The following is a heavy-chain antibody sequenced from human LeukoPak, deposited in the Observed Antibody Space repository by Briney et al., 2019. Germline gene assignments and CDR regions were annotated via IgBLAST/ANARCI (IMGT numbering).Heavy chain of an antibody. CDR2: IYYSGGT. CDR1: GAXITTSY. V-gene: IGHV4-59*01. D-gene: IGHD4-17*01. Sequence: SETLSLTCTVSGAXITTSYWSWIRQPPGKGQEWIGYIYYSGGTNYNPSLKSRVTISVDTSKNQFSLKLSSVTAADTAVYFCARGPVTTGYFAYWGQGTLVTVSS. J-gene: IGHJ4*02. CDR3: ARGPVTTGYFAY.